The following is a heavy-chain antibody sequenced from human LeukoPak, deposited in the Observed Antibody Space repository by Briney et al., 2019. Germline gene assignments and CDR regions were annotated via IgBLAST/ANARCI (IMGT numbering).Heavy chain of an antibody. J-gene: IGHJ4*02. CDR1: DGSFSGHY. CDR2: VYHSGNI. CDR3: ARVLRLAAGRPFDF. Sequence: SETLSLTCAVYDGSFSGHYWSWIRQPPGKGLEWVGEVYHSGNINYNPSLRRPVIISVDTSKKHFSLKLSSLTAEDTAVYYCARVLRLAAGRPFDFWGQGTLVTVSS. D-gene: IGHD6-6*01. V-gene: IGHV4-34*01.